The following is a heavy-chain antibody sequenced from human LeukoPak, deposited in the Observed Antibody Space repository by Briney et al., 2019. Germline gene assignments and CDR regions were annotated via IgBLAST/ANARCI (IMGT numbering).Heavy chain of an antibody. V-gene: IGHV1-46*01. Sequence: ASVKVSCKAFGYTFTSNYMHWVRQAPGQGPEWMGVISPSGGSTTYAQKFQGRVTLTRDMSTSTDYLELSSLRSDDTAVYYCARDVRVGATNFYLSGPKNWFDPWGQGTLVTVSS. CDR3: ARDVRVGATNFYLSGPKNWFDP. D-gene: IGHD1-26*01. J-gene: IGHJ5*02. CDR1: GYTFTSNY. CDR2: ISPSGGST.